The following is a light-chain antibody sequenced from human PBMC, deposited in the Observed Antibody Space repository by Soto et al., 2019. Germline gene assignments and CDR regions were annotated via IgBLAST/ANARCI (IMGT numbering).Light chain of an antibody. CDR2: AAS. CDR3: QQANSFSRT. V-gene: IGKV1D-12*01. J-gene: IGKJ1*01. Sequence: DIQMTQSPSSVSASVGARVTITCRASQAISTWLAWYQQKPVKAPQLLLYAASNLQIGVPSMFSGSGSGTDFTLNLSSLQPEDFAAYYCQQANSFSRTFGQGTKVEIK. CDR1: QAISTW.